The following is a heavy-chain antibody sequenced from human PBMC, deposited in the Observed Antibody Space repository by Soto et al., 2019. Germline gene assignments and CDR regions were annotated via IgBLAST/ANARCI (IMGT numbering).Heavy chain of an antibody. CDR1: GFSFSDYS. CDR3: SSVLHQMLSHKHYFFCLDV. CDR2: ISNTAITD. Sequence: GGSLRLSCVASGFSFSDYSMTWMRQAPGGGLDFVAFISNTAITDYYADSVKGRFTISRDNARNSVYLQMDSLRAEDAAEYYSSSVLHQMLSHKHYFFCLDVWGTGTTVTVSS. V-gene: IGHV3-11*01. D-gene: IGHD2-2*01. J-gene: IGHJ6*04.